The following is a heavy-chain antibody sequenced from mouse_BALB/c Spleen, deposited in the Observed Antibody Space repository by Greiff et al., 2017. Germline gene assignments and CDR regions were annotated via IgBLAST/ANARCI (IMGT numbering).Heavy chain of an antibody. D-gene: IGHD1-2*01. CDR3: ARDRGSFDY. CDR1: GFTFTDYY. Sequence: EVKLMESGGGLVQPGGSLRLSCATSGFTFTDYYMSWVRQPPGKALEWLGFIRNKANGYTTEYSASVKGRFTISRDNSQSILYLQMNTLRAEDSATYYCARDRGSFDYWGQGTTLTVSS. V-gene: IGHV7-3*02. J-gene: IGHJ2*01. CDR2: IRNKANGYTT.